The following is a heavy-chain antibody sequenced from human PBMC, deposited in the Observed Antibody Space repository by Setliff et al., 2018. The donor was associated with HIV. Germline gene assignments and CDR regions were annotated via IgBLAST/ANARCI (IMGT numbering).Heavy chain of an antibody. J-gene: IGHJ3*02. Sequence: SVKVSCKASGGTFSSFGIIWVRQAPGRGLEWMGGIIPIFGTANYAQKFQGRITITADESTSTAYMELSSLRSEDTAIYYCARGRESLWFGELPSRDAFDIWGQGTMVTVSS. V-gene: IGHV1-69*13. CDR1: GGTFSSFG. D-gene: IGHD3-10*01. CDR2: IIPIFGTA. CDR3: ARGRESLWFGELPSRDAFDI.